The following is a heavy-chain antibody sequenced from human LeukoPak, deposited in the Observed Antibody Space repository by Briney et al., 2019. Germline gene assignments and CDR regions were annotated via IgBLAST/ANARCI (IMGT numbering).Heavy chain of an antibody. CDR3: AKRYSGSSGLYNFDY. D-gene: IGHD1-26*01. CDR2: ISGSGGST. V-gene: IGHV3-23*01. CDR1: GFTFSSYA. J-gene: IGHJ4*02. Sequence: GGSLRLSCAASGFTFSSYAMSWVRQAPGKGLEWVSAISGSGGSTYYADSVKGRFTISRDNSKKTLYLQMNSLRAEDTAVYYCAKRYSGSSGLYNFDYWGQGTLVTVSS.